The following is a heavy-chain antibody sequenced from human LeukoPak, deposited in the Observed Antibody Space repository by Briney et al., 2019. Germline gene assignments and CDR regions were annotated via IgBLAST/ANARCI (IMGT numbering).Heavy chain of an antibody. J-gene: IGHJ4*02. CDR2: IYHSGST. Sequence: SQTLSLACAVSGGSISSGGYSWSWIRQPPGKGLEWIGYIYHSGSTYYNPSLKSRVTISVDRSKNQFSLKLSSVTAADTAVYYCARGPYGSGVFDYWGQGTLVTVSS. CDR1: GGSISSGGYS. V-gene: IGHV4-30-2*01. CDR3: ARGPYGSGVFDY. D-gene: IGHD3-10*01.